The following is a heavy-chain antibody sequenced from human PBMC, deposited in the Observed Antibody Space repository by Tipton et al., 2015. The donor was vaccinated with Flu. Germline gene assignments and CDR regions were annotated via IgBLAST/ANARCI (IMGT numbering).Heavy chain of an antibody. CDR2: IYHSGYT. CDR1: GDSIGSGSYY. CDR3: ARRAALGYCTNGVCSYYFDS. J-gene: IGHJ4*02. D-gene: IGHD2-8*01. V-gene: IGHV4-39*02. Sequence: TLSLTCTVPGDSIGSGSYYWGWIRQPPGKGLEWIGSIYHSGYTYYNPSLKSRVTISVDTSKNHFSLKLSSVTAADTAVYYCARRAALGYCTNGVCSYYFDSWGQGTLVTVSS.